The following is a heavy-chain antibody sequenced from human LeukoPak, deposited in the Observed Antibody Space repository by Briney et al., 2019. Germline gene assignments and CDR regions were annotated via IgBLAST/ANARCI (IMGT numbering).Heavy chain of an antibody. CDR2: IYSGGTT. CDR1: GFTVSTNY. J-gene: IGHJ4*02. Sequence: GGSLRLSCAASGFTVSTNYMSWVRQAPGKGLEWVSAIYSGGTTYYADSVKGRFTISRDNSKNTLYLQMNSLRAEDTAVYYCARHAPAMALIFAYWGQGTLVTVSS. V-gene: IGHV3-53*01. D-gene: IGHD5-18*01. CDR3: ARHAPAMALIFAY.